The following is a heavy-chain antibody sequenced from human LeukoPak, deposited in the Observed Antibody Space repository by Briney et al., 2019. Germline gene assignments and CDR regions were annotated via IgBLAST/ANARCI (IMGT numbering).Heavy chain of an antibody. Sequence: GGSLRLSCAASGFTFSSYAMSWVRQAPGKGLEWVSAISGSGGSTYYADSVKGRFTISRDNSKNTLHLQMNSLRAEDTAVYYCAKGIAVGYCYYFDYWGQGTLVTVSS. CDR1: GFTFSSYA. CDR3: AKGIAVGYCYYFDY. CDR2: ISGSGGST. J-gene: IGHJ4*02. D-gene: IGHD6-19*01. V-gene: IGHV3-23*01.